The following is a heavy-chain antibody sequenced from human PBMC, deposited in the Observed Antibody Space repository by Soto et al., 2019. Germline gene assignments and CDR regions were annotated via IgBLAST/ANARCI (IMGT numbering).Heavy chain of an antibody. CDR2: INPNSGGK. V-gene: IGHV1-2*04. D-gene: IGHD6-13*01. CDR1: GYTFTGYY. J-gene: IGHJ4*02. Sequence: ASVKVSCKASGYTFTGYYMHWVRQAPGKGLEWMGWINPNSGGKSDAKKFQSWVTMTRDTSISTAYMELSRLRSDDKSLYSCARRRFRVYPWGSYYFDYWGQGTMVTVSS. CDR3: ARRRFRVYPWGSYYFDY.